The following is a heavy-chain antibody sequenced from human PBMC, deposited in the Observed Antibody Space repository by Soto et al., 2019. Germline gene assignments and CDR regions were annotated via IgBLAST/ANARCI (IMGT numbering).Heavy chain of an antibody. V-gene: IGHV4-30-2*06. Sequence: SETLSLTCTVSGASISDGVFSWSWIRHSPGKGLEWIGYISHLENTYLHPSFKSRLTMSIDRTRNQFSLKLSSVTAADMAVYYCARGGGYDSFDYWGQGVLVTVSS. CDR2: ISHLENT. J-gene: IGHJ4*02. D-gene: IGHD5-12*01. CDR1: GASISDGVFS. CDR3: ARGGGYDSFDY.